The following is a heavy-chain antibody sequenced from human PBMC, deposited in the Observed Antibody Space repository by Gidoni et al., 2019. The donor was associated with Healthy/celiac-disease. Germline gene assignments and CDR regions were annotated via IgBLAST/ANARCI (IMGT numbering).Heavy chain of an antibody. J-gene: IGHJ4*02. CDR1: GFTFSSYS. V-gene: IGHV3-48*02. CDR2: ISSSSSTI. D-gene: IGHD3-10*01. Sequence: EVQLVESGGGLVQPGGSLRLSCAASGFTFSSYSMNWVRQAPGKGLEWVSYISSSSSTIYYADSVKGRFTISRDNAKNSLYLQMNSLRDEDTAVYYCARVWFGESRGGFDYWGQGTLVTVSS. CDR3: ARVWFGESRGGFDY.